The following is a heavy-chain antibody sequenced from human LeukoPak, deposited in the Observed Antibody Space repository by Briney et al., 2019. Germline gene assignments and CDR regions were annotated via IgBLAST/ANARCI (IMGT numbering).Heavy chain of an antibody. D-gene: IGHD5-24*01. CDR2: IKQDGSEK. CDR3: AREDRHGYNYYWYFDL. V-gene: IGHV3-7*01. J-gene: IGHJ2*01. CDR1: GFTFSSYW. Sequence: GGSLRLSCAASGFTFSSYWMSWVRQAPGKGLEWVANIKQDGSEKYYVDSVKGRFTISRDNAKNSLYLQMNSLRAEDTAVYYCAREDRHGYNYYWYFDLWGRGTLVTVSS.